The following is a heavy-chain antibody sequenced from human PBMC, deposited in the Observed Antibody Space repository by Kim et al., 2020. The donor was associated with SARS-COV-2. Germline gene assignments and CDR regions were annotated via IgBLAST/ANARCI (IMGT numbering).Heavy chain of an antibody. V-gene: IGHV3-21*01. J-gene: IGHJ4*02. CDR1: GFTFSSYS. D-gene: IGHD2-15*01. CDR2: ISSSSSYI. CDR3: ARGGGYCSGGSCYSFDY. Sequence: LSLTCAASGFTFSSYSMNWVRQAPGKGLEWVSSISSSSSYIYYADSVKGRFTISRDNAKNSLYLQMNSLRAEDTAVYYCARGGGYCSGGSCYSFDYWGQGTLVTVSS.